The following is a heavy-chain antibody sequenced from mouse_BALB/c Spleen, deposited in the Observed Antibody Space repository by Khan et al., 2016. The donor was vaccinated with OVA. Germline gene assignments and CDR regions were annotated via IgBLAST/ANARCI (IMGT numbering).Heavy chain of an antibody. CDR3: ARGSGYDRFAY. CDR1: GYTFPDYA. Sequence: VQLQESGPELVRPGVSVKISCKGSGYTFPDYAMHWVKQSHAKSLEWIGVISTYYGNTDYNQKFKGKATMTVDKSSNTAYMELARFTSEDSAIYYCARGSGYDRFAYWGQGTLVTVSA. CDR2: ISTYYGNT. D-gene: IGHD2-2*01. V-gene: IGHV1S137*01. J-gene: IGHJ3*01.